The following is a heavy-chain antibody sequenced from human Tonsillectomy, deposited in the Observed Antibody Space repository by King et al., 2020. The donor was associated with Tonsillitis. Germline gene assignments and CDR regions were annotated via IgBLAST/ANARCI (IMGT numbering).Heavy chain of an antibody. V-gene: IGHV4-59*01. Sequence: VQLQESGPGLVKPSETLSLTCSVSGASIRSYYWNWIRQPPGKGLEWIAYIYYSGNTNYNPSLRSRVTISVDTSKNQFSLKLRPVTAADTAVYYCARGGYSYDLDPWGQGTLVTVSS. D-gene: IGHD5-18*01. CDR1: GASIRSYY. J-gene: IGHJ5*02. CDR2: IYYSGNT. CDR3: ARGGYSYDLDP.